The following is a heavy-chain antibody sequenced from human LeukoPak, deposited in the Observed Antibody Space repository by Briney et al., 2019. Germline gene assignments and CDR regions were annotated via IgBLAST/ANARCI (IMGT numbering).Heavy chain of an antibody. Sequence: GASVKVSCKASGGTFSSYAISWVRQAPGQGLEWMGWINPNSGGTNYAQKFQGRVTMTRDTSTSTVYMELSSLRSEDTAVYYCARGPPQRLEHYYMDVWGKGTTVTISS. V-gene: IGHV1-8*02. J-gene: IGHJ6*03. CDR1: GGTFSSYA. D-gene: IGHD6-25*01. CDR3: ARGPPQRLEHYYMDV. CDR2: INPNSGGT.